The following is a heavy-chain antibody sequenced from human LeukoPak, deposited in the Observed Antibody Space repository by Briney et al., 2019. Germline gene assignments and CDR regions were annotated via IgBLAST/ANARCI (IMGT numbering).Heavy chain of an antibody. CDR3: AGSGYYYYFDY. J-gene: IGHJ4*02. CDR2: IILIFGTA. V-gene: IGHV1-69*05. D-gene: IGHD3-22*01. Sequence: SVKVSCKASGGTFSSYAISWVRQAPGQGLEWMGRIILIFGTANYAQKFQGRVTITTDESTSTAYMELSSLRSEDTAVYYCAGSGYYYYFDYWGQGTLVTVSS. CDR1: GGTFSSYA.